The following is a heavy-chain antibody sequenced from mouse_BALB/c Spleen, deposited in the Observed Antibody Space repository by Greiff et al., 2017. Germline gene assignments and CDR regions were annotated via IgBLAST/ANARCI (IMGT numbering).Heavy chain of an antibody. CDR2: INPYNGGT. Sequence: EVQLQQPGAELVMPGASVKMSCKASGYSFTGYTMNWVKQSHGKNLEWIGLINPYNGGTSYNQKFKGKATLTVDKSSSTAYMELLSLTSEDSAVYYCARRGDYDYYAMDYWGQGTSVTVSS. J-gene: IGHJ4*01. V-gene: IGHV1-18*01. D-gene: IGHD2-4*01. CDR1: GYSFTGYT. CDR3: ARRGDYDYYAMDY.